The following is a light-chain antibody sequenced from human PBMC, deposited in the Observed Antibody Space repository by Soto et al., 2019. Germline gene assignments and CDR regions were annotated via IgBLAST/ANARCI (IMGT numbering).Light chain of an antibody. Sequence: QSVLTQPASVSGSPGQSITISCTGTSSDVGGYNYVSWNQHHPGKAPKLMIFDVSSRPSGVSNRFSGSKSGNTASLTISGLQPEDEADYYCSSYTTSNTRQIVFGTGTKVTVL. V-gene: IGLV2-14*03. CDR2: DVS. CDR3: SSYTTSNTRQIV. J-gene: IGLJ1*01. CDR1: SSDVGGYNY.